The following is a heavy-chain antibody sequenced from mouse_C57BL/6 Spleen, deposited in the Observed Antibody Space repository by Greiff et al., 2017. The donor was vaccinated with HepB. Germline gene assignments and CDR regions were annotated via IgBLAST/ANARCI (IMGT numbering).Heavy chain of an antibody. CDR3: ARKGATTAVAREMDY. CDR2: IYPRSGNT. CDR1: GYTFTSYG. D-gene: IGHD1-1*01. Sequence: VQLVESGAELARPGASVKLSCKASGYTFTSYGISWVKQRTGQGLEWIGEIYPRSGNTYYNEKFKGKATLTADKSSSTAYMELRSLTSEDSAVYFCARKGATTAVAREMDYWGQGTSVTVSS. J-gene: IGHJ4*01. V-gene: IGHV1-81*01.